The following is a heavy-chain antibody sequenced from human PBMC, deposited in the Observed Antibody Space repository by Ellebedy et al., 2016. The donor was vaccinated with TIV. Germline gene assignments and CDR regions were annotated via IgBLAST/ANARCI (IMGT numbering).Heavy chain of an antibody. CDR2: IYYSGST. J-gene: IGHJ4*02. CDR3: ARALVGASGVFDY. CDR1: GGSISSSSYY. D-gene: IGHD1-26*01. Sequence: SETLSLXXTVSGGSISSSSYYWGWIRQPPGKGLEWIGSIYYSGSTYYNPSLKSRVTISVDTSKNQFSLKLSSVTAADTAVYYCARALVGASGVFDYWGQGTLVTVSS. V-gene: IGHV4-39*07.